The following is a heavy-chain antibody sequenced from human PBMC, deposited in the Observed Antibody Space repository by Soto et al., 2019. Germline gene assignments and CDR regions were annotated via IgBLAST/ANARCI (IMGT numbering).Heavy chain of an antibody. Sequence: EVQLVASGGGFVQPGGSLRLSCAASAFTVSSTYMTWVRQAPGKALEWVSLIYSDGTTYYADSVKGRFTISRHNSNNTLYLKMNRLRAEETAVYYCARAFRPGGYIYVFFANLGQGTLVSVSA. CDR3: ARAFRPGGYIYVFFAN. CDR1: AFTVSSTY. D-gene: IGHD5-18*01. V-gene: IGHV3-53*04. J-gene: IGHJ4*02. CDR2: IYSDGTT.